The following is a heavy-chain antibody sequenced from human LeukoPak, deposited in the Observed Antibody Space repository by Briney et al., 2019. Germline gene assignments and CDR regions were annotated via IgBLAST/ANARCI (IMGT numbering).Heavy chain of an antibody. CDR1: GYSFTNYW. J-gene: IGHJ4*02. Sequence: GESLKISCKGSGYSFTNYWIGWGRQMPGKVLEWMGIIYPGDSDTRYRPSLQGQVTISADKSISNAYLQWSSLKASDTAMYYCARLYCSAGSCYHPQFDYWGQGTLVTVSS. D-gene: IGHD2-15*01. CDR3: ARLYCSAGSCYHPQFDY. V-gene: IGHV5-51*01. CDR2: IYPGDSDT.